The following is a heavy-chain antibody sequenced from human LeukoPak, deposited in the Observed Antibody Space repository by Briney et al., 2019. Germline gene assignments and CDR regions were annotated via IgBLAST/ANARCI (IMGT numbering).Heavy chain of an antibody. Sequence: GGSLRLSCAASGFTFSSYSMNWVRQAPGKGLEWVSSISTSSSYIHYADSVKGRFTISRDNAKNSLYLQMNSLRAEDTAVYYCAKVCYYGSGSYYNGCFDYWGQGTLVTVSS. D-gene: IGHD3-10*01. J-gene: IGHJ4*02. CDR1: GFTFSSYS. V-gene: IGHV3-21*01. CDR2: ISTSSSYI. CDR3: AKVCYYGSGSYYNGCFDY.